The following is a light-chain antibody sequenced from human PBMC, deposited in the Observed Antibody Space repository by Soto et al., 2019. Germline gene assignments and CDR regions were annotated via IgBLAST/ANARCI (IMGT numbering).Light chain of an antibody. Sequence: QSVLTQPPSVSGAPGQRVTISCTGSSSNIGAGYDVHWYQQIPGTAPKLLSYGNRNRPSGVPDRFSGSKSGTSASLAITGLQAEDEADYYCQSYDRSLSGVFGGGTKVTVL. V-gene: IGLV1-40*01. CDR2: GNR. CDR1: SSNIGAGYD. J-gene: IGLJ2*01. CDR3: QSYDRSLSGV.